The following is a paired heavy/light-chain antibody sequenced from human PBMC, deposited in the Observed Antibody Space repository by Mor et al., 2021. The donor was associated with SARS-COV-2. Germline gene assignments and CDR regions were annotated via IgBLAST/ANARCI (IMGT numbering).Light chain of an antibody. CDR1: SLRNYY. CDR2: GKN. J-gene: IGLJ1*01. V-gene: IGLV3-19*01. Sequence: SSELTQDPAVSVALGQTVRITCQGDSLRNYYASWYQQKPGQAPVLVIYGKNNRPSGIPDRFSGSSSGNTASLTITGAQAEDEADYYCNSRDSSGNYVFGTGTKVSVL. CDR3: NSRDSSGNYV.
Heavy chain of an antibody. CDR1: GYTFTNYA. V-gene: IGHV1-3*01. D-gene: IGHD4-17*01. Sequence: QVQLVQSGAEVKKPGASVKVSCKASGYTFTNYAMHWVRQAPGQRLEWMGWINVGNGNTKYSQKLQGRVTISRDTSATTVYMELSSLRSEDTAVYYCARDALPVTTLWWFDPWGQGTRVTVSS. CDR2: INVGNGNT. J-gene: IGHJ5*02. CDR3: ARDALPVTTLWWFDP.